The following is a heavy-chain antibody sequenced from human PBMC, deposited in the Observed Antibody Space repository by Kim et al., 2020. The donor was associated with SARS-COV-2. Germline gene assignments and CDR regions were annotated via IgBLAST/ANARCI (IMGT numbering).Heavy chain of an antibody. CDR1: GYTFTNYG. D-gene: IGHD3-9*01. J-gene: IGHJ4*02. CDR3: ARPMTTAYYTMHY. V-gene: IGHV1-3*01. CDR2: INADSGNT. Sequence: ASVKVSCKASGYTFTNYGLHWVRQAPGQRLEWMGRINADSGNTKYAQKFQGRVTITRDTSASTVYMELSSLTSEDAAGYYCARPMTTAYYTMHYWGQGTLVTVSS.